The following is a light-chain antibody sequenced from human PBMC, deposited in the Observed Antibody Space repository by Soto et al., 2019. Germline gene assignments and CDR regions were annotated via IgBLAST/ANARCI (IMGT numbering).Light chain of an antibody. V-gene: IGLV2-14*01. CDR3: NSYTSSAARV. Sequence: QSVLTQPASVSGSLGQSITISCTGTSSDVGGYNLVSWYQQHPGKAPKLIIFEVSNRPSGVSNRFSGSKSGNTASLTLSGLQAEDEADYYCNSYTSSAARVFGTGTKLTVL. CDR2: EVS. CDR1: SSDVGGYNL. J-gene: IGLJ1*01.